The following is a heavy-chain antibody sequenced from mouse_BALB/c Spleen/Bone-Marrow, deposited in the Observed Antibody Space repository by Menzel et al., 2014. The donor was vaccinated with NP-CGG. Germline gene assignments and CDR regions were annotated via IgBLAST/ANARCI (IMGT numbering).Heavy chain of an antibody. Sequence: VQLQQPGAELVKPGASVKLSRTASGFNIKDTYMHWEKQRPEQGLEWIGRIDPANGNTKYDPKSQGKATITADTSSNTAYLQLGSLTSEDTAVYYCPRIYCFGRGYFGYWGQGTPLTVSS. CDR3: PRIYCFGRGYFGY. J-gene: IGHJ2*01. V-gene: IGHV14-3*02. D-gene: IGHD1-1*01. CDR2: IDPANGNT. CDR1: GFNIKDTY.